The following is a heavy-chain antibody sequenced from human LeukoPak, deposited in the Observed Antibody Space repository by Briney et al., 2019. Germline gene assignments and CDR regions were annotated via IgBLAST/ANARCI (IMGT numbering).Heavy chain of an antibody. Sequence: GGSQRLSCAASGFTLHNHYMNWVRQAPGKGLELVSVIFSGGSTYYADSVKGRFTISRDNSKNTLYLQMNSLRAEDTAMYYCVRDHREVTTVFDIWGQGTMVTVSS. J-gene: IGHJ3*02. CDR1: GFTLHNHY. V-gene: IGHV3-66*01. D-gene: IGHD4-11*01. CDR2: IFSGGST. CDR3: VRDHREVTTVFDI.